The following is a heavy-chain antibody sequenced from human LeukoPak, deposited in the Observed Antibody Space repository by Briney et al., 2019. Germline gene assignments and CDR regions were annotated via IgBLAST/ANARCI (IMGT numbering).Heavy chain of an antibody. CDR2: INHSGST. V-gene: IGHV4-34*01. D-gene: IGHD1-1*01. Sequence: PSETLSLTCTVSGGSISSYYWSWIRQPPGKGLEWIGEINHSGSTNYNPSLKSRVTISVDTSKNQFSLKLSSVTAADTAVYYCARDILAWNDVSDIWGQGTMVTVSS. CDR1: GGSISSYY. J-gene: IGHJ3*02. CDR3: ARDILAWNDVSDI.